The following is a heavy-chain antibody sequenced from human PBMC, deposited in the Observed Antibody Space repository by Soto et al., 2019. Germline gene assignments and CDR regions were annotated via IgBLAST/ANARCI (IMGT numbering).Heavy chain of an antibody. CDR1: GYTFTSYG. D-gene: IGHD3-10*01. Sequence: QVQLEQSGAEVKKPGASVKVSCKASGYTFTSYGISWVRQAPGQGLEWMGWISAYNGKTNYAQKLQCRVAMTTDTSTSTAYIELRSLRSDDTAVYYCARLTMAQDAFDIWGQGTMVTGSS. J-gene: IGHJ3*02. V-gene: IGHV1-18*01. CDR2: ISAYNGKT. CDR3: ARLTMAQDAFDI.